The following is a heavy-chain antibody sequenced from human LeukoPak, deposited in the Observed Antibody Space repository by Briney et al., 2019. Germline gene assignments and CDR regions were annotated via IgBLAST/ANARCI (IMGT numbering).Heavy chain of an antibody. D-gene: IGHD2-2*01. CDR1: GGSFSGYY. J-gene: IGHJ5*02. CDR3: ARRVVPAAGPGFDP. Sequence: PSETLSLTCAVYGGSFSGYYWSWIRQPPGKGLEWIGEINHSGSTNYNPSLKSRVTISVDTSKNQFSLKLSSVTAADTAVYYCARRVVPAAGPGFDPWGQGTLVTVSS. CDR2: INHSGST. V-gene: IGHV4-34*01.